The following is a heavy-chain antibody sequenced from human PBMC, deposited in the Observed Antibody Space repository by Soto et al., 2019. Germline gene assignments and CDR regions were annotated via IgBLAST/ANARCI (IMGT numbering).Heavy chain of an antibody. V-gene: IGHV3-21*01. J-gene: IGHJ4*02. CDR3: ARERGYSDYDPFDY. CDR2: ISSSSSYI. D-gene: IGHD5-12*01. Sequence: EVQLVESGGGLVKPGGSLRLSCAASGFTFSSYSMNWVRQAPGKGLEWVSSISSSSSYIYYADSVKGRFTITRANAQNSLYMQMNSLRAEDTAVYYCARERGYSDYDPFDYWGQGTLVTVSS. CDR1: GFTFSSYS.